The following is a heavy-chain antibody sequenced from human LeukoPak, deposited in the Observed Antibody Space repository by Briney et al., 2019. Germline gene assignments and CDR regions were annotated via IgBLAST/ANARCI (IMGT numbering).Heavy chain of an antibody. CDR2: SRNKANGHTT. J-gene: IGHJ3*01. CDR1: GFTFSDYY. CDR3: VRGYNSFDA. D-gene: IGHD3-10*01. Sequence: GGSLRLSCAVSGFTFSDYYMDWVRQAPGKGLEWVARSRNKANGHTTEYAASVRGRFTISRGNSKSLLYLQMDSLRTEDTAVYYCVRGYNSFDAWGQGTMVTVSS. V-gene: IGHV3-72*01.